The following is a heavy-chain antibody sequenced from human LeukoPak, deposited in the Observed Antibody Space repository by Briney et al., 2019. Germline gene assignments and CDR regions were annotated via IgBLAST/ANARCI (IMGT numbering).Heavy chain of an antibody. V-gene: IGHV1-2*02. Sequence: GASVKVSCKASGYTFTGYYMHWVRQAPGQGLEWMGWINPNSGGTNYAQKFQGRVTMTRDTSISTAYMELSRLRSDDTAVYYCARDLIVGANPFDYWGRGTLVTVSS. CDR2: INPNSGGT. CDR3: ARDLIVGANPFDY. CDR1: GYTFTGYY. J-gene: IGHJ4*02. D-gene: IGHD1-26*01.